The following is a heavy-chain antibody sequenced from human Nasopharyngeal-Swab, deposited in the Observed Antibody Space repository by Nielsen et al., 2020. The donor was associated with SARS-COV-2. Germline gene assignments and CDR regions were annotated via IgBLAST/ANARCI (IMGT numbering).Heavy chain of an antibody. Sequence: GESLKISCQGSGYSFTTYWIGWVRQMPGKGLEWVGVIYPGDSDTRYSPSFQGQITISADKSINPAYLQWSSLKASDTAMYYCARLSGGTLDYWGQGTLVTVSS. D-gene: IGHD1-14*01. CDR1: GYSFTTYW. J-gene: IGHJ4*02. CDR2: IYPGDSDT. V-gene: IGHV5-51*01. CDR3: ARLSGGTLDY.